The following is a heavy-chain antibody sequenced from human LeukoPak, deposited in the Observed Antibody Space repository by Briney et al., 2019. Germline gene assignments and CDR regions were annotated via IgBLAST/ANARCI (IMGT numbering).Heavy chain of an antibody. CDR2: ISAYNGNT. CDR3: ARESDYPYYYYGMDV. V-gene: IGHV1-18*01. J-gene: IGHJ6*02. CDR1: GYTFTSYG. D-gene: IGHD4-17*01. Sequence: AASVKVSCKASGYTFTSYGISWVRQAPGQGLEWMGWISAYNGNTNYAQKLQGRVTMTTDTSTSTAYMELRSLRSDDTAVYYCARESDYPYYYYGMDVWGQGTTVTVSS.